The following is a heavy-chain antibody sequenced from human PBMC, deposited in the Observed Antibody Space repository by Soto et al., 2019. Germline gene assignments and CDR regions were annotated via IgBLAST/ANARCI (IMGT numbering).Heavy chain of an antibody. CDR3: ARATYTSGIMDV. V-gene: IGHV1-3*01. D-gene: IGHD3-10*01. J-gene: IGHJ6*02. CDR1: GYTFSSNA. Sequence: ASVKVSCKASGYTFSSNAIHWVRQAPGQELEWMGWINGGNGYAKYSQNFQDRVTLTRDASASTTYMELSSLRSEDTAIFYCARATYTSGIMDVWGQGSTVTVSS. CDR2: INGGNGYA.